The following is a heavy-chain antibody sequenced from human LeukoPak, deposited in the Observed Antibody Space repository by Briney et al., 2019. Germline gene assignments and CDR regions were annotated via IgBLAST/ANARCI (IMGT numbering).Heavy chain of an antibody. CDR2: INPNSGGT. Sequence: ASVKVSCKASGYTFTGYYIHWVRQAPGQGLEWMGWINPNSGGTKYAQKFQGRVTMTRDSSISTAYMELRSDDTAVYYCATSSGYYVGYIQYWGQGTLVTVSS. V-gene: IGHV1-2*02. D-gene: IGHD3-22*01. J-gene: IGHJ1*01. CDR3: ATSSGYYVGYIQY. CDR1: GYTFTGYY.